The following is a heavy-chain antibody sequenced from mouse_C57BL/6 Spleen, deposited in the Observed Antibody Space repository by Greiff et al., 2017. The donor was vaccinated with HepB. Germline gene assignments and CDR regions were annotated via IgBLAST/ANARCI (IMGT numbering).Heavy chain of an antibody. CDR1: GFTFSSYG. D-gene: IGHD2-1*01. Sequence: EVKLMESGGDLVKPGGSLKLSCAASGFTFSSYGMSWVRQTPDKRLEWVATISSGGSYTYYPDSVKGRCTVARDNAKNTLYLQMSSLKSEDTALYYCARGGNYVPYFDYWGQGTTLTVSS. CDR3: ARGGNYVPYFDY. V-gene: IGHV5-6*01. CDR2: ISSGGSYT. J-gene: IGHJ2*01.